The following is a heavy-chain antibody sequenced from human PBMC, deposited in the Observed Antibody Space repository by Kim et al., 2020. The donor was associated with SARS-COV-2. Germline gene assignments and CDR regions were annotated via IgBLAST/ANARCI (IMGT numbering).Heavy chain of an antibody. CDR3: AKSGTLNSGRVDDY. CDR1: GASIGSDY. J-gene: IGHJ4*02. CDR2: TYHSGST. V-gene: IGHV4-59*13. D-gene: IGHD3-10*01. Sequence: SETLSLTCTVSGASIGSDYWSWIRQPPGKTLEWIGYTYHSGSTNYNPSLKSRATISVDMSKNQLSLKLSSVTAADTAVYYCAKSGTLNSGRVDDYWGKGTLVTVS.